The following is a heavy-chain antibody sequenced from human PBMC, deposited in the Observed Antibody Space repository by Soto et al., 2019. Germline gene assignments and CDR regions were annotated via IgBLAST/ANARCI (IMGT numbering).Heavy chain of an antibody. D-gene: IGHD1-1*01. CDR1: GFTFCSYA. CDR2: ISYDGSNK. Sequence: QVQRVESGGGVVQPGRSLRLSCAASGFTFCSYAMHWVRQAPGKGLEWVAVISYDGSNKYYADSVKGRFTISRDNSKNTLYLQMNSLRAEDTAVYYCARDRLRYNWNDFPYYYHGMDVWGQGTTVTVSS. CDR3: ARDRLRYNWNDFPYYYHGMDV. V-gene: IGHV3-30-3*01. J-gene: IGHJ6*02.